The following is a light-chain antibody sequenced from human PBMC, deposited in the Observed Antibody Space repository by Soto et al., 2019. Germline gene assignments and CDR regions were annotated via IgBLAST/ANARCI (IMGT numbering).Light chain of an antibody. V-gene: IGKV3-20*01. Sequence: EIVLTQSPCTLSLSPGERATLSCRASQSVRSMYLAWYQQKPGQAPRLLIYDASSRATDIPDRFSGSGSGTDFTLTISRLEPEDFAIYYCQHYGNSLWTFGQGTKVDIK. J-gene: IGKJ1*01. CDR1: QSVRSMY. CDR3: QHYGNSLWT. CDR2: DAS.